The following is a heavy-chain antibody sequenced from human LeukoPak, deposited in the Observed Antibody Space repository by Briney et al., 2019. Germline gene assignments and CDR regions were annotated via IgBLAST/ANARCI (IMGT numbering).Heavy chain of an antibody. CDR1: GYSFTNYW. D-gene: IGHD3-10*01. CDR3: ARLLSSGPFNY. Sequence: GESLKISCKGSGYSFTNYWIGWVRQMPGKGLEWMGVIYPGDSDTRYSLSFQGQVTISADRSISTAYLQWSGLKASDTAIYYCARLLSSGPFNYWGQGTLVTVSS. J-gene: IGHJ4*02. CDR2: IYPGDSDT. V-gene: IGHV5-51*01.